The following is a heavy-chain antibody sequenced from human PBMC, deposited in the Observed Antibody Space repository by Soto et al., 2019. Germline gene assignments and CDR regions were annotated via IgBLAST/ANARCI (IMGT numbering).Heavy chain of an antibody. D-gene: IGHD6-6*01. CDR1: GGSISSYY. Sequence: SETLSLTCTVSGGSISSYYWSWTRQPAGKGLEWIGRIYTSGSTNYNPSLKSRVTMSVDTSKNQFSLKLSSVTAADTAVYYCARDRHVPYYYYYYGMDVWGQGTTVTVSS. CDR3: ARDRHVPYYYYYYGMDV. CDR2: IYTSGST. J-gene: IGHJ6*02. V-gene: IGHV4-4*07.